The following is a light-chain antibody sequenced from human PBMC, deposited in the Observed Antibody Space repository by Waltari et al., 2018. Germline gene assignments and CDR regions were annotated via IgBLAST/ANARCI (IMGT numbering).Light chain of an antibody. J-gene: IGLJ1*01. CDR1: ANDVGNYNL. V-gene: IGLV2-23*02. CDR2: EVT. CDR3: FSYAGRFSFV. Sequence: QSALTQPASVSGSPGQSITISCAGTANDVGNYNLVSWYQQTPAKAPNLIIYEVTKRPSGVSNRFSASKSGIAASLTISGLQGEDEAEYYCFSYAGRFSFVFGTGTQVTV.